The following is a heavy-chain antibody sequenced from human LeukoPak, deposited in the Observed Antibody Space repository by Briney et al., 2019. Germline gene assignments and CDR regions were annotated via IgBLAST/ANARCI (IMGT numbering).Heavy chain of an antibody. CDR3: ASGRQEMATIPFDY. CDR2: ISSSSSYI. CDR1: GFTFSSYS. J-gene: IGHJ4*02. Sequence: GGSLRLSCAASGFTFSSYSMNWVRQAPGKGLEWVSSISSSSSYIYYADSVKGRFTITRDNAKNSLYLQMNSLRAEDTAVYYCASGRQEMATIPFDYWGQGTLVTVSS. D-gene: IGHD5-12*01. V-gene: IGHV3-21*01.